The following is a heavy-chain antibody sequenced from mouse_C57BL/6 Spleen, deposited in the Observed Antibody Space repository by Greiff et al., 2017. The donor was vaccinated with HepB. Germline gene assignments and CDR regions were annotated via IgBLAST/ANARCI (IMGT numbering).Heavy chain of an antibody. V-gene: IGHV5-4*01. D-gene: IGHD1-1*02. CDR2: ISDGGSYT. CDR1: GFTFSSYA. Sequence: EVHLVESGGGLVKPGGSLKLSCAASGFTFSSYAMSWVRQTPEKRLEWVATISDGGSYTYYPDNVKGRFTISRDNAKNNLYLQMSHLKSEDTAMYYCARDWGDYVRFAYWGQGTLVTVSA. CDR3: ARDWGDYVRFAY. J-gene: IGHJ3*01.